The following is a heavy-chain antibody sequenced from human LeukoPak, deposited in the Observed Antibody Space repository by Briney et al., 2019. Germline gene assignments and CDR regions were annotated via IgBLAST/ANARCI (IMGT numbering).Heavy chain of an antibody. Sequence: GGSLRLSCAASGFTFSSYAMSWVRQAPGKGLEWVSAISGSGGSTYYADSVKGRFTISRDNSKNTLYLQMNSLRAEDTAVYYCAKDGIDTVVVPAQHWGQGTLVTVSS. CDR3: AKDGIDTVVVPAQH. D-gene: IGHD2-2*01. CDR2: ISGSGGST. CDR1: GFTFSSYA. J-gene: IGHJ1*01. V-gene: IGHV3-23*01.